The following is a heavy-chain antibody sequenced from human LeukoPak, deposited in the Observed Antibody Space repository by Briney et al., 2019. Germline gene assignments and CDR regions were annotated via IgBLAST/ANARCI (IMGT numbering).Heavy chain of an antibody. CDR2: LSGSGITS. Sequence: GSLRLSCVASGFTFKNYALSWVRQAPGKGLEWVSSLSGSGITSFYPDSMKGRFTISRDNSKNTLFLQVNSLRAEDTAVYYCARHGREVDYYYYYMNVWGKGTTVTVSS. CDR1: GFTFKNYA. V-gene: IGHV3-23*01. J-gene: IGHJ6*03. D-gene: IGHD1-14*01. CDR3: ARHGREVDYYYYYMNV.